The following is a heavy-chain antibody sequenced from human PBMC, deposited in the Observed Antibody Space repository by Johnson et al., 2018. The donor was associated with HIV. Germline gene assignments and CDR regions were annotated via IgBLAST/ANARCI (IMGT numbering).Heavy chain of an antibody. CDR1: GFTFDDYA. Sequence: EVQLVESGGGLVQPGRSLRLSCAASGFTFDDYAMHWVRQAPGKGLEWVSGISWNSGSIGYADSVKGRFTISRDNAKNSLYLQMNSLRAEDTALYYCAKDGGSYGGAFDIWGQGTMVTVSS. D-gene: IGHD1-26*01. CDR2: ISWNSGSI. V-gene: IGHV3-9*01. J-gene: IGHJ3*02. CDR3: AKDGGSYGGAFDI.